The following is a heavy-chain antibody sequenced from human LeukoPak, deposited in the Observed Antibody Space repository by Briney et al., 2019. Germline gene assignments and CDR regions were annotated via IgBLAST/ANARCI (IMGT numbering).Heavy chain of an antibody. CDR2: IYHSGST. CDR1: GGSISSGGYY. V-gene: IGHV4-30-2*01. Sequence: SETLSLTCTVSGGSISSGGYYRSWIRQPPGKGLEWIGYIYHSGSTYYNPSLKSRVTISVDRSKNQFSLKLSSVTAADTAVYYCAREVRVPAAVRYFDYWGQGTLVTVSS. D-gene: IGHD2-2*01. CDR3: AREVRVPAAVRYFDY. J-gene: IGHJ4*02.